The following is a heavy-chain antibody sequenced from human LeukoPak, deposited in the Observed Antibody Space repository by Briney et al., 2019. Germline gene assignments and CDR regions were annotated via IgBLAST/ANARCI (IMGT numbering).Heavy chain of an antibody. D-gene: IGHD4-17*01. CDR3: ARDLGGTGTNNWFDP. J-gene: IGHJ5*02. Sequence: SETLSLTCTVSGGSISSYYWSWIRQPAGKGLEWIGRIYTSGSTNYNPSLKSRVTMSVDTSKNQLSLKLSSVTAADTAVHYCARDLGGTGTNNWFDPWGQGTLVTVSS. CDR2: IYTSGST. CDR1: GGSISSYY. V-gene: IGHV4-4*07.